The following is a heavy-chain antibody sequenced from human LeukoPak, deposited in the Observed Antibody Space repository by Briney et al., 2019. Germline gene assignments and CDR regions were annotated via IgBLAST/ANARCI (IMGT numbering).Heavy chain of an antibody. CDR2: VYYSGST. CDR3: ARIHRYCSGGACYVLDN. CDR1: GGSVSGYY. J-gene: IGHJ4*02. V-gene: IGHV4-59*02. Sequence: PSETLSLTCVVSGGSVSGYYWGWIRQPPGRGLEWLGYVYYSGSTNYNPSFKSRITISVDTSRNQFSLQLSSVTAADTAVYYCARIHRYCSGGACYVLDNWGQGTLVAVSS. D-gene: IGHD2-15*01.